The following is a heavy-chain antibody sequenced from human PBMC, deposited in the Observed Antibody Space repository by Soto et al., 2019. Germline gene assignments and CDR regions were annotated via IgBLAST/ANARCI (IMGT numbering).Heavy chain of an antibody. CDR1: GINFNNAR. CDR3: TTVTYYNDAFDI. V-gene: IGHV3-15*01. D-gene: IGHD3-10*01. Sequence: PVGSLRLSCAASGINFNNARMTWVRQAPGKGLEWVGRIKSKTDGGTTDYAAPVKGRFTISRDDSKNTLFLQMNSLKTEDTAVYYCTTVTYYNDAFDIWGHGTMVTVSS. CDR2: IKSKTDGGTT. J-gene: IGHJ3*02.